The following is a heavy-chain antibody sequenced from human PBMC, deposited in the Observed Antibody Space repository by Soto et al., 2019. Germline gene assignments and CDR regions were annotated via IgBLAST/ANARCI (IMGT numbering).Heavy chain of an antibody. D-gene: IGHD2-2*03. J-gene: IGHJ4*02. CDR1: GCSISSYY. Sequence: PAETLSLTCTVSGCSISSYYLSWIARPHGKGLEWIGNIHYNGNTNYSPSLKSRVTMSVDTSKNHFSLKLISVTTADTAVYFCAREGNLGRWIQPLDSWGQGTLVTVSS. V-gene: IGHV4-59*01. CDR3: AREGNLGRWIQPLDS. CDR2: IHYNGNT.